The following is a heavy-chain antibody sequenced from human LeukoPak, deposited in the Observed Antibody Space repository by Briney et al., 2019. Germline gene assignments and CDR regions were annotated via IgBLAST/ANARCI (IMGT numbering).Heavy chain of an antibody. D-gene: IGHD5-18*01. Sequence: SVKVSCKASGGTFSSYAISWVRQAPGQGLEWMGRIIPILGIANYAQKFQGRVTITADKSTSTAYMELSSLRSEDTAVYYCARENKRGYSYGYLPDYWGQGTLVTVSS. CDR1: GGTFSSYA. CDR2: IIPILGIA. CDR3: ARENKRGYSYGYLPDY. V-gene: IGHV1-69*04. J-gene: IGHJ4*02.